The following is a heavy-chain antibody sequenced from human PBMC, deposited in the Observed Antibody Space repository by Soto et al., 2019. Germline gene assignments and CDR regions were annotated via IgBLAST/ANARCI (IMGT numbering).Heavy chain of an antibody. D-gene: IGHD2-15*01. CDR1: GGTFSTHA. CDR2: IIPISGTT. Sequence: QVPLVQSGAEVKKPGSSVKVSCKASGGTFSTHAIIWVRQAPGHELEWMGGIIPISGTTYYTQKFQGRVTITADEPTSTAFMELSSLKSDDTAVFYCARGYCSGGNCYSGMDVWGQGTMVTVSS. CDR3: ARGYCSGGNCYSGMDV. J-gene: IGHJ6*02. V-gene: IGHV1-69*01.